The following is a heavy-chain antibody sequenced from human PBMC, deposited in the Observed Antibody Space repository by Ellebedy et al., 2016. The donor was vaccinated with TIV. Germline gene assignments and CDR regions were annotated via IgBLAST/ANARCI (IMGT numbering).Heavy chain of an antibody. V-gene: IGHV3-48*04. Sequence: GESLKISCAASGFTFSSYSMNWVRQAPGKGLEWVSHIGSTITTIYYADSVKGRFTISRDNAKNSLYLQMNSLRAEDTAVYYCARGGGSRLSHSFDIWGQGTMVTVSS. D-gene: IGHD3-10*01. CDR1: GFTFSSYS. J-gene: IGHJ3*02. CDR2: IGSTITTI. CDR3: ARGGGSRLSHSFDI.